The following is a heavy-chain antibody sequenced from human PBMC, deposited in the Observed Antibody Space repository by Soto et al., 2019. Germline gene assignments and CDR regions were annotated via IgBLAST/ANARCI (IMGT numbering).Heavy chain of an antibody. V-gene: IGHV1-18*01. J-gene: IGHJ4*02. CDR3: ARAFHKYSSSWYFDY. CDR1: GYTFTSYG. CDR2: ISAYNGNT. D-gene: IGHD6-13*01. Sequence: QVQLVQSGAEVKKPGASVKVSCKASGYTFTSYGISWVRQAPGQGLEWMGWISAYNGNTNYAQKLQGRVTMTTDTSTSTAYMELRRLRSDDTAVYYCARAFHKYSSSWYFDYWGQGTLVTVSS.